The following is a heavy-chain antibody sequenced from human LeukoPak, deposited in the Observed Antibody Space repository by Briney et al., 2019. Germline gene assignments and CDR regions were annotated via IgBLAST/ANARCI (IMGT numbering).Heavy chain of an antibody. V-gene: IGHV3-7*01. CDR2: MNQDASEK. D-gene: IGHD6-13*01. CDR1: GFNFSSYW. J-gene: IGHJ5*02. Sequence: GGSLRLSCAASGFNFSSYWMTWVRQAPGKGLEWVANMNQDASEKYYVDSVKGRFTISRDNAKNSLYLQMNSLRVEDTAVYYCVAAAGDHWGQGTLVTVSS. CDR3: VAAAGDH.